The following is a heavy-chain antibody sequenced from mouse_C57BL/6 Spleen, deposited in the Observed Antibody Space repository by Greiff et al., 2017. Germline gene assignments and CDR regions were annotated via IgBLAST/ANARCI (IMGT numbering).Heavy chain of an antibody. Sequence: EVQLVESGPGLVKPSQSLSLTCSVTGYSITSGYYWNWIRQFPGNKLEWMGYISYDGSNNYNPSLKNRNSITRDTSKNQFFLKLNSVTTEDTATYYCARDGPAWFAYWGQGTLVTVSA. CDR2: ISYDGSN. V-gene: IGHV3-6*01. CDR1: GYSITSGYY. CDR3: ARDGPAWFAY. J-gene: IGHJ3*01.